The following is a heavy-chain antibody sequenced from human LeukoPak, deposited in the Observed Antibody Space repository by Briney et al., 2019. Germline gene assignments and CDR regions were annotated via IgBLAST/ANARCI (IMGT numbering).Heavy chain of an antibody. V-gene: IGHV3-11*01. CDR3: AREAVDFWSGLWYYGMDV. CDR1: GFTFSDFY. J-gene: IGHJ6*02. Sequence: GGSLRLSWAASGFTFSDFYMTWIRQAPGKGLEWVSYISSSGTSIYYADSVKGRFTISSDNAKNSLYLQMNSLRAEDTAVYYCAREAVDFWSGLWYYGMDVWGQGTTVTVSS. D-gene: IGHD3-3*01. CDR2: ISSSGTSI.